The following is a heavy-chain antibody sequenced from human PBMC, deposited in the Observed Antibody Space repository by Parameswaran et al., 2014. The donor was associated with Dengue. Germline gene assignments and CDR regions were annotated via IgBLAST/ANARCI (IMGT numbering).Heavy chain of an antibody. Sequence: VRQAPGKGLEWISYISSTGRTVYYADSVEGRLTVSRDQTSVFLDMNSLTAEDTAVYYCARDAYGDHIPHEFWGQGTWSPSPQ. CDR3: ARDAYGDHIPHEF. J-gene: IGHJ4*02. CDR2: ISSTGRTV. D-gene: IGHD4-17*01. V-gene: IGHV3-48*03.